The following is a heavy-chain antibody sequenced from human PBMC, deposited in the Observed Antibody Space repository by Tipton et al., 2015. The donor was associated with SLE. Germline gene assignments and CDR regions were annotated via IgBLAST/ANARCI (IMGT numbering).Heavy chain of an antibody. CDR2: IYYSGST. J-gene: IGHJ5*02. D-gene: IGHD6-13*01. V-gene: IGHV4-39*07. Sequence: TLSLTCTVSGGSISSSSYYWGWIRQPPGKGLEWIGSIYYSGSTYYNPSLKSRVTISVDTSKDQFSLKLISVTAADTAVYYCASSNWYSSSWYGPYNWFDPWGQGTLVTVSS. CDR3: ASSNWYSSSWYGPYNWFDP. CDR1: GGSISSSSYY.